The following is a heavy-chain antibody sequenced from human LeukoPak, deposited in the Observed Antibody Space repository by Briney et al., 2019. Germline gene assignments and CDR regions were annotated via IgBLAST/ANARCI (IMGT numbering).Heavy chain of an antibody. V-gene: IGHV3-30*04. CDR3: ARAFIAAAGTGTSFFDY. CDR2: LSYVGSNK. Sequence: PGGSLSFSFAAPGFTLVSYLWTWVPQAQGKGLGGVPVLSYVGSNKYYADSVKGRFTISRDNSKNTPYLQMNSLRAEDTAVYYCARAFIAAAGTGTSFFDYRGQGTLVTVSS. D-gene: IGHD6-13*01. J-gene: IGHJ4*02. CDR1: GFTLVSYL.